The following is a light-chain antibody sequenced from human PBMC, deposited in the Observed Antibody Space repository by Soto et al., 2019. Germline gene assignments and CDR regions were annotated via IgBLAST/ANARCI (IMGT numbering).Light chain of an antibody. CDR3: CSYAGNSGGVV. CDR1: SSDVGSYSL. Sequence: QSALTQPASVSGSPGQSITISCTGTSSDVGSYSLVSWYQLHPGKAPKVMIYEVNKRPSGVSNRFSGSKSGNTASLTISGLQAEDEAEYYCCSYAGNSGGVVFGGGTKLTVL. V-gene: IGLV2-23*02. J-gene: IGLJ2*01. CDR2: EVN.